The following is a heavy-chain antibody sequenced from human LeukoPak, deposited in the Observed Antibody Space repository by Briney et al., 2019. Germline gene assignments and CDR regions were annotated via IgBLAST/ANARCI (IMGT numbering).Heavy chain of an antibody. D-gene: IGHD3-22*01. J-gene: IGHJ3*01. V-gene: IGHV3-30-3*01. CDR2: ISYDGSNK. Sequence: GGSLRLSCAASGFTFSSYAMHWVRQAPGKGLEWVAVISYDGSNKYYADSVKGRFTISRDNSKRTLYLQMNSLRAEDTAVYYCAKDISYYENAFDFWGQGTMVTVSS. CDR1: GFTFSSYA. CDR3: AKDISYYENAFDF.